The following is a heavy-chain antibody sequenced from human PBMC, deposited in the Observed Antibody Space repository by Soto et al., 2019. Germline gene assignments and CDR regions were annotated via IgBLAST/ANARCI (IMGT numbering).Heavy chain of an antibody. CDR3: ARDGGRHSGGIDY. Sequence: QVQLVQSGAEVKKPGSSVKVSCKASGGTFSSYSINWVRQAPGQGLEWMGEIIPIFGTANYAQKFQGRVTITADESTSTAYMKLSSRRSEDTAVYYCARDGGRHSGGIDYWGQATLVTGSS. CDR2: IIPIFGTA. V-gene: IGHV1-69*01. D-gene: IGHD1-26*01. CDR1: GGTFSSYS. J-gene: IGHJ4*02.